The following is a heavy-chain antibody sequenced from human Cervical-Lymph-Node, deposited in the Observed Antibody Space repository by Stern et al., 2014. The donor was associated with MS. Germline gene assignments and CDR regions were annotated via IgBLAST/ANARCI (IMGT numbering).Heavy chain of an antibody. Sequence: VQLVESGAEVKKPGASVKVSCKASGYTFTSHYMHWVRQAPGQGLAWVGIISPSGDSASYAQKFQGRVTMTRDTSTSTVYMELSSLRSEDTAVYYCASGTGSKRPTGNYWGQGTLVTVSS. J-gene: IGHJ4*02. CDR1: GYTFTSHY. CDR3: ASGTGSKRPTGNY. CDR2: ISPSGDSA. D-gene: IGHD3/OR15-3a*01. V-gene: IGHV1-46*01.